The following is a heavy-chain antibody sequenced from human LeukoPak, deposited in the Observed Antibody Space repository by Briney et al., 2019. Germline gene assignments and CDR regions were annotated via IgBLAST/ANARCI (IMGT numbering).Heavy chain of an antibody. CDR2: ISSSGSTI. CDR1: GFTFSSNE. Sequence: PGGSLRLSCAASGFTFSSNEMNWVRQAPGKGLEWVSYISSSGSTIYYADSVKGRFTISRDNAKNSLYLQMNSLRAEDTAVYYCARVLWFGEPYFDYWGQGTLVTVSS. V-gene: IGHV3-48*03. D-gene: IGHD3-10*01. CDR3: ARVLWFGEPYFDY. J-gene: IGHJ4*02.